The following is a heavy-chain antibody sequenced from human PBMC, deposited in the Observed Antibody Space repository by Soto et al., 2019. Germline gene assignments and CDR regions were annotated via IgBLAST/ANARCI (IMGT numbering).Heavy chain of an antibody. V-gene: IGHV3-48*02. CDR2: IRTISSAI. Sequence: QLVESGGGLVQPGGSLRLSCAASGFTFSDYPMNWVRQAPGKGLEWVSSIRTISSAIYFADSVRGRFTISRDNARHSLYLQMTSLRDEDTAVYYCARETPAFDSWGQGTLVTVSS. D-gene: IGHD2-15*01. J-gene: IGHJ4*02. CDR3: ARETPAFDS. CDR1: GFTFSDYP.